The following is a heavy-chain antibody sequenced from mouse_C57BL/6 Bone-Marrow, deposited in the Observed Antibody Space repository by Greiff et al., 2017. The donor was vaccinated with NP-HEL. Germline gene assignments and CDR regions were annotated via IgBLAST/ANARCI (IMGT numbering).Heavy chain of an antibody. CDR1: GFNIKDDY. D-gene: IGHD1-1*01. CDR3: TTFMATVAY. Sequence: EVQLQQSGAELVRPGASVKLSCTASGFNIKDDYMHWVKQRPEQGLEWIGWIDPENGDTEYASKFQGKATITADTSSNTAYLQLSSLTSEDTAVYYCTTFMATVAYGGQGTLVTVSA. J-gene: IGHJ3*01. CDR2: IDPENGDT. V-gene: IGHV14-4*01.